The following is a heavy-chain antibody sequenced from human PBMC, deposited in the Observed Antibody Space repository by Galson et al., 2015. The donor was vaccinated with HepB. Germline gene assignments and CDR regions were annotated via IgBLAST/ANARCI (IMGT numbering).Heavy chain of an antibody. CDR3: AYGMDV. V-gene: IGHV3-48*04. D-gene: IGHD3-10*01. Sequence: SLRLGCAASGFTFSRFPMNWARQAPGVGLEGVSYVSSDGSRTHYADSVKGVFRIYSDNAKASLYLQMNSLRAEDTAVYYCAYGMDVWGQGTTVTVSS. CDR2: VSSDGSRT. CDR1: GFTFSRFP. J-gene: IGHJ6*02.